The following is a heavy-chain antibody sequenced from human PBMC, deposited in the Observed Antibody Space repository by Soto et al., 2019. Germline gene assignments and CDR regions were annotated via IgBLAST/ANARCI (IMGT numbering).Heavy chain of an antibody. CDR1: GFTFGDYA. CDR3: TSRVWRAYDILTGYSADAFDI. J-gene: IGHJ3*02. V-gene: IGHV3-49*04. Sequence: GGSLRLSCTASGFTFGDYAMSWVRQAPGKGLEWVGFIRSKAYGGTTEYAASVKGRFTISRDDPKSIAYLQMNSLKTEDTAVYYCTSRVWRAYDILTGYSADAFDIWGQGTMVTVSS. D-gene: IGHD3-9*01. CDR2: IRSKAYGGTT.